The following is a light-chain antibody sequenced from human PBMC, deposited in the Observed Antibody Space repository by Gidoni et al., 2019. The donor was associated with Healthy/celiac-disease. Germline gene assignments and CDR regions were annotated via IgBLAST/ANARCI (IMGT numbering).Light chain of an antibody. V-gene: IGKV1-33*01. CDR3: QQYDKLPDT. J-gene: IGKJ2*01. Sequence: DIQMTQSPSYLYASVGDRVTINCQASQDISNYLNWYQQKTGKAPKLLIYDASNLETVVPSRFSGGGSGTEFTFTISSLQPADIATYYFQQYDKLPDTFGQGTKLEIK. CDR1: QDISNY. CDR2: DAS.